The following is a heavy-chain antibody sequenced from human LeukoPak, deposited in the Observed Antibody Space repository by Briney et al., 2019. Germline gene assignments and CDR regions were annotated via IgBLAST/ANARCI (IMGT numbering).Heavy chain of an antibody. CDR1: GFTFSSYA. V-gene: IGHV3-23*01. CDR3: ARSGGIVVVPADY. Sequence: GGSLRLSCAASGFTFSSYAMSWVRQAPGKGLEWVSAISGSGGSTYYADSVKGRFTISRDNSKNTLYLQMNSLRAEDTAVYYCARSGGIVVVPADYWGQGTLVTVSS. CDR2: ISGSGGST. J-gene: IGHJ4*02. D-gene: IGHD2-2*01.